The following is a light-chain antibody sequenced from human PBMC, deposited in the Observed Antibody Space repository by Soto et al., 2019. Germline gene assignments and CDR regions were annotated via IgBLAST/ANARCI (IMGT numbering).Light chain of an antibody. Sequence: ELVLTQSPGTLSLSPGERATLSCRASQSVTNSYLTWYQQKPGQAPRLLIYGASSRATGIPDRFSGSGSGTDFTLTISRLEPEDFAVYYCQQCGSSPPMCTFGRGTKLEIK. CDR1: QSVTNSY. CDR2: GAS. J-gene: IGKJ2*02. V-gene: IGKV3-20*01. CDR3: QQCGSSPPMCT.